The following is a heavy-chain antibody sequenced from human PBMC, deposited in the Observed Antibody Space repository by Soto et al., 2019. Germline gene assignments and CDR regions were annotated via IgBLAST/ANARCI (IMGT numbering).Heavy chain of an antibody. CDR1: GFTLSSYA. D-gene: IGHD2-8*02. CDR3: EKVMGSWSRYFDY. CDR2: ISGSGGST. V-gene: IGHV3-23*01. J-gene: IGHJ4*02. Sequence: GGSLRLSCAASGFTLSSYAMSWVRQAPGKGLEWVSAISGSGGSTYYADSVKGRFTISRDNSKNTLYLQMNSLRAEDTAVYYCEKVMGSWSRYFDYWGQGTLVTVSS.